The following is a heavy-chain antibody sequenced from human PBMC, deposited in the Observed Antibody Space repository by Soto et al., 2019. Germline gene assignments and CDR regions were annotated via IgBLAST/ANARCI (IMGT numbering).Heavy chain of an antibody. J-gene: IGHJ4*02. CDR3: AREGGYVDY. V-gene: IGHV4-39*02. CDR2: IDEGGDS. CDR1: GGPIRSSSHY. Sequence: QLQLQESGPGLVKPSETLSLTCTVSGGPIRSSSHYWGWIRQSPGTGLEWIGSIDEGGDSYYNPSLKSRVTISVDTSKNQFSLKLISVTGADSAIYYCAREGGYVDYWGQGTLVTVSS. D-gene: IGHD1-1*01.